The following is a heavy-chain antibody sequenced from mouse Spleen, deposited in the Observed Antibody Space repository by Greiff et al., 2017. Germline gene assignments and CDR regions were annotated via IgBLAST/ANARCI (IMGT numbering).Heavy chain of an antibody. J-gene: IGHJ2*01. CDR3: ARPSSSGYGY. CDR2: IYPRSGNT. CDR1: GYTFTSYG. Sequence: VQLVESGAELARPGASVKLSCKASGYTFTSYGISWVKQRTGQGLEWIGEIYPRSGNTYYNEKFKGKATLTADKSSSTAYMELRSLTSEDSAVYFCARPSSSGYGYWGQGTTLTVSS. D-gene: IGHD3-1*01. V-gene: IGHV1-81*01.